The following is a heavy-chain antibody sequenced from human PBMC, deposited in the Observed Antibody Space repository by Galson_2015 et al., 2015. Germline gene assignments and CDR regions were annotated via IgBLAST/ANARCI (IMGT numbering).Heavy chain of an antibody. CDR3: ARVDGRLDGVHCYGMDV. Sequence: SLRLSCAASGFTVSSNYMSWVRQAPGKGLEWVSVIYSGGSTYYADSVEGRFTISRDNSKNTLDLQMNSLRAEDTAVYYCARVDGRLDGVHCYGMDVWGQGTTVTVSS. D-gene: IGHD4-17*01. V-gene: IGHV3-53*01. J-gene: IGHJ6*02. CDR2: IYSGGST. CDR1: GFTVSSNY.